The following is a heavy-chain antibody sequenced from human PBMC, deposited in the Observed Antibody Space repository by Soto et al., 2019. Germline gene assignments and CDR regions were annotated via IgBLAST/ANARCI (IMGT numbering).Heavy chain of an antibody. J-gene: IGHJ4*02. CDR3: ARRRRIQLSSNFDC. D-gene: IGHD5-18*01. Sequence: PXETRPRPCTVAGCSIISSSYYWGWIRQPRRKRLEWIGRIYYSGSTYYRPSLTSRVTISVDTSKNQLSLKLGSVTAADTAVYYCARRRRIQLSSNFDCRGQGSQVSDSS. CDR1: GCSIISSSYY. V-gene: IGHV4-39*01. CDR2: IYYSGST.